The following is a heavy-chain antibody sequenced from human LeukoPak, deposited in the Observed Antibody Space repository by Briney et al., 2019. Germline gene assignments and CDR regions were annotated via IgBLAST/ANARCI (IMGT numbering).Heavy chain of an antibody. D-gene: IGHD6-13*01. J-gene: IGHJ4*02. CDR1: GGSISTYY. CDR2: IYHSGNT. Sequence: SETLSLTCTVSGGSISTYYWNWIRQPPGKGLEWIGYIYHSGNTNYNPSLQSRVTISVDTSKNQFSLNLNSVNTADTAVYYCARAAAGTRFSRFDSWGQGTLVTVSS. CDR3: ARAAAGTRFSRFDS. V-gene: IGHV4-59*01.